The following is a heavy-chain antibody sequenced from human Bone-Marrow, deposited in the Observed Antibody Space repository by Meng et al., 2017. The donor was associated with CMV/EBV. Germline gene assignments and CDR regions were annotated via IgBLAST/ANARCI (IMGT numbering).Heavy chain of an antibody. J-gene: IGHJ4*02. CDR3: AREGYATYYLDY. Sequence: ETLSLTCAASGFTFSSYWMHWVRQAPGKGLVWVSRINSDGSSTSYADSVKGRSTISRDNSKNTLYLQMNSLRAEDTAVYYCAREGYATYYLDYWGQGTLVTVSS. D-gene: IGHD5-12*01. V-gene: IGHV3-74*01. CDR1: GFTFSSYW. CDR2: INSDGSST.